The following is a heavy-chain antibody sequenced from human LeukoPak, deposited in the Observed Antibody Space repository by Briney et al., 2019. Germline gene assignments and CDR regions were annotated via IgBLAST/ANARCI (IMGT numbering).Heavy chain of an antibody. V-gene: IGHV3-21*01. Sequence: GGALRLSCAASGFTFSSYAMSWVRQAPGKGLEGVSSISSSSSYIYYADSVKGRFTISRDNAKNSLYLQMNSLRVEDTAVYYCARERGAGYGSGNYPSDYWGQGTLVTVSS. CDR3: ARERGAGYGSGNYPSDY. D-gene: IGHD3-10*01. J-gene: IGHJ4*02. CDR2: ISSSSSYI. CDR1: GFTFSSYA.